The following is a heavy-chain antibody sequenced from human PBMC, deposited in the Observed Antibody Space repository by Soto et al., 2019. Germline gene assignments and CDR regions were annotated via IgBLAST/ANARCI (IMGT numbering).Heavy chain of an antibody. V-gene: IGHV5-51*01. CDR1: GYSITSYW. Sequence: GESLKISCKGSGYSITSYWIDWVRQMPGKGLEWMGIIYPGDSDTRYSPSFQGQVTISADKSISTAYLQWSSLKASDTAMYYCARHEGYYGSPAAGLFDYWGQGTLVTVSS. CDR3: ARHEGYYGSPAAGLFDY. CDR2: IYPGDSDT. J-gene: IGHJ4*02. D-gene: IGHD3-10*01.